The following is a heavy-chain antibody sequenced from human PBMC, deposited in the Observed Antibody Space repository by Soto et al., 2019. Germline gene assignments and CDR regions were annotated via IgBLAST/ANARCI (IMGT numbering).Heavy chain of an antibody. Sequence: QVQLVESGGGVVQAGRSLRLSCAASGFTFSSYGMHWVRQAPGKGLEWVAVIWYDGSNKYYADAVKGRFTISRDNSKNTLYLQMNSLRAEDTAVYYCARDVKGYCSGGSCYQSPQFDYWGQGTLVTVSS. D-gene: IGHD2-15*01. CDR3: ARDVKGYCSGGSCYQSPQFDY. J-gene: IGHJ4*02. CDR1: GFTFSSYG. V-gene: IGHV3-33*01. CDR2: IWYDGSNK.